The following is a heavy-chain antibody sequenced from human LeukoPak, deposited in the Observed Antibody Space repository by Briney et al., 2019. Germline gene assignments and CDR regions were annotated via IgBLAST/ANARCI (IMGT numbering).Heavy chain of an antibody. D-gene: IGHD2-2*01. CDR1: GGSFSGYY. Sequence: PSETLSLTCAVYGGSFSGYYWSWIRQPPGKGLEWIGEINHSGSTNYNPSLKSRVTISVDTSKNQFSLKLSSVTAADTAVYYCAVTMGYCSSTSYYGGSWFDPWGQGTLVTVSS. J-gene: IGHJ5*02. V-gene: IGHV4-34*01. CDR2: INHSGST. CDR3: AVTMGYCSSTSYYGGSWFDP.